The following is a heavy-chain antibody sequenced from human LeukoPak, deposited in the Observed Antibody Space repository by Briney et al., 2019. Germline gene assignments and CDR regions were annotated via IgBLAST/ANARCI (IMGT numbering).Heavy chain of an antibody. J-gene: IGHJ5*02. CDR3: ARHMTTANNWFDP. CDR1: GYTFTGHY. Sequence: ASVKVSCKASGYTFTGHYIHWVRQAPGQGLEWMGWINPNSGGTNYEQKFQGWVIMTRDTSTSTAYMELSSLRYDDTAVYYCARHMTTANNWFDPWGQGTLVTVSS. CDR2: INPNSGGT. D-gene: IGHD4-17*01. V-gene: IGHV1-2*04.